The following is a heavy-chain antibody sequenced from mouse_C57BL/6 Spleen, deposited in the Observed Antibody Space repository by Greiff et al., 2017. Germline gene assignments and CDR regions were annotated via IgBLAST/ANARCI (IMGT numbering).Heavy chain of an antibody. Sequence: QVQLQQSDAELVKPGASVKISCKVSGYTFTDHTIHWMKQRPEQGLEWIGYIYPRDGSTKYNEKFKGKATLTADKSSSTAYMQLNSLTSGDSAVYFCTIRYGSSSSYWYFDVWGTGTTVTVSS. V-gene: IGHV1-78*01. J-gene: IGHJ1*03. CDR3: TIRYGSSSSYWYFDV. D-gene: IGHD1-1*01. CDR1: GYTFTDHT. CDR2: IYPRDGST.